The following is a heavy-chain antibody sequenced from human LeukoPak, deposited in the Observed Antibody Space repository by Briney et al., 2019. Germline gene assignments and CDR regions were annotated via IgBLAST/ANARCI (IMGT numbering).Heavy chain of an antibody. CDR1: GYTFTVYY. J-gene: IGHJ4*02. D-gene: IGHD2-2*01. V-gene: IGHV1-2*02. CDR2: INPNSGGT. Sequence: ASVKVSCKASGYTFTVYYMHWVRQAPGQGLEWMGWINPNSGGTNYAQKFQCRVTMTRDTSISTAYMELSRLRSDDTAVYYCARAVFRPAAVDYWGQGTLVTVSS. CDR3: ARAVFRPAAVDY.